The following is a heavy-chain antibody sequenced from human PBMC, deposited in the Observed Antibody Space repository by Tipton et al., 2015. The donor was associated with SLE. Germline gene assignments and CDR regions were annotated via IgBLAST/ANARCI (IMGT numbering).Heavy chain of an antibody. D-gene: IGHD5-12*01. V-gene: IGHV4-39*01. Sequence: TLSLTCTVSGDSISSGSYYWSWIRQPPGKGLEWIGSIFYSGSTSYNPSLQSRVTISVDTSKNQFPLKLNSVTASDTAVYYCARQVASFDYWGQGTLVTVSS. J-gene: IGHJ4*02. CDR1: GDSISSGSYY. CDR2: IFYSGST. CDR3: ARQVASFDY.